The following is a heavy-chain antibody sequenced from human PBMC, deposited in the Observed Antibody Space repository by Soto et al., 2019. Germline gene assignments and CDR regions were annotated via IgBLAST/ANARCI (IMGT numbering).Heavy chain of an antibody. CDR3: SRRGPTYSASGIPSGFVDF. CDR1: GGSFSGYF. V-gene: IGHV4-34*02. J-gene: IGHJ4*02. CDR2: INHRGST. Sequence: QVQLQQWGAGLLKPSETLSLTCAVHGGSFSGYFWTWIRQTPGKGLEWIGEINHRGSTNYNPSLEGPVPLSVATSKNQLSLRLRSLTAADTAVYYCSRRGPTYSASGIPSGFVDFWGQGTLVAVSS. D-gene: IGHD3-10*01.